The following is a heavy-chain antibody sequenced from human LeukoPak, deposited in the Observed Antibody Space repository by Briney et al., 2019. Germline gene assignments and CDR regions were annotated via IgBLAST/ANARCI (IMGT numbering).Heavy chain of an antibody. CDR2: IIPILGIA. D-gene: IGHD3-10*01. V-gene: IGHV1-69*04. J-gene: IGHJ6*02. CDR3: ARASGSYGLDSYYYGMDV. CDR1: GGTFSSYA. Sequence: SVKVSCKAPGGTFSSYAISWVRQAPGQGLEWMGRIIPILGIANYAQKFQGRVTITADKSTSTAYMELSSLRSEDTAVYYCARASGSYGLDSYYYGMDVWGQGTTVTVSS.